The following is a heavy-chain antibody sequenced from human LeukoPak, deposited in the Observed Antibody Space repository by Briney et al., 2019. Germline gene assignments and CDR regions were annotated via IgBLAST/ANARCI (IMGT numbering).Heavy chain of an antibody. CDR1: GGSFSGYY. D-gene: IGHD3-22*01. CDR3: ASGYDPIDY. CDR2: IYHSGST. V-gene: IGHV4-34*01. J-gene: IGHJ4*02. Sequence: PSETLSLTCAVYGGSFSGYYWSWIRQPPGKGLEWIGYIYHSGSTYYNPSLKSRVTISVDRSKNQFSLKLSSVTAADTAVYYCASGYDPIDYWGQGALVTVSS.